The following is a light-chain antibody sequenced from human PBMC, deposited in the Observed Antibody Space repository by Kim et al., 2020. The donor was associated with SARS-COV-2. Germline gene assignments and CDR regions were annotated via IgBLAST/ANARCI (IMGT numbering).Light chain of an antibody. V-gene: IGKV1-5*03. Sequence: SASVGDRVPLTCRASQSISSWLAWYQQKPGKAPKLLIYKASSLESGVPSTLSGSGSGTEFTLTISSLQPDDFATYYCQQYNSYSGTFGQGTKLEIK. CDR2: KAS. CDR1: QSISSW. CDR3: QQYNSYSGT. J-gene: IGKJ2*01.